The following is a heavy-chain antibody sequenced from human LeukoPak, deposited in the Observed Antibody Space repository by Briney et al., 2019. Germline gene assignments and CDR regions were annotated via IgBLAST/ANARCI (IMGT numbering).Heavy chain of an antibody. V-gene: IGHV6-1*01. CDR3: ARDRGWWGTFDP. CDR2: TYYRSNWST. CDR1: GDSVSSTDAA. Sequence: SQTLSLTCAISGDSVSSTDAAWNWVRQSPSRGLEWLGRTYYRSNWSTDYADSVKGRITINPDTSKNQFSLQLNSVIPEDTAMYFCARDRGWWGTFDPWGQGTLVTVSS. D-gene: IGHD6-19*01. J-gene: IGHJ5*02.